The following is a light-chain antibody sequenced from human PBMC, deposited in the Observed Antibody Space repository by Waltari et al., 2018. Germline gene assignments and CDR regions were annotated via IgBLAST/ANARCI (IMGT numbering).Light chain of an antibody. J-gene: IGLJ2*01. Sequence: QSALTQPRSVSGSPGQSVTISCPGTSSDVGGYDYVSWYQHHPGKAPKLMICDVTKRPSGVPDRFSGSNSGNTASLTSSWLQAEDEADYYCCSYAGSYTHVVFGGGTKLTVL. CDR1: SSDVGGYDY. V-gene: IGLV2-11*01. CDR2: DVT. CDR3: CSYAGSYTHVV.